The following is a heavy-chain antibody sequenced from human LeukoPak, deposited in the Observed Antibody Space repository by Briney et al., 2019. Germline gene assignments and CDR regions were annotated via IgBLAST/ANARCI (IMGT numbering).Heavy chain of an antibody. D-gene: IGHD6-19*01. J-gene: IGHJ4*02. V-gene: IGHV1-2*02. CDR2: IDPKNDDT. CDR3: ARDRATSSDWFGRDDFDY. CDR1: GYSSTGHY. Sequence: GASVKVSCKASGYSSTGHYMHWVRQAPGQGLEWMGWIDPKNDDTNIAQKFRGRVTMTRDTSNNTVYMDLSALISDDTAVYYCARDRATSSDWFGRDDFDYWGQGTLVTASS.